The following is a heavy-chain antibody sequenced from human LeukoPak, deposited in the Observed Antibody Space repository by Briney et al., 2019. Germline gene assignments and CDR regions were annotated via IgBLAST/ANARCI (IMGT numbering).Heavy chain of an antibody. D-gene: IGHD6-13*01. Sequence: GGSLRLSCAASGFTFSSYSMNWVRQAPGKGLEWVSSISSSSSYIYYADSVKGRFTISRDNAKNSLYLQMNSLRAEDTAVHYCARGPLAAAGDYWGQGTLVTVSS. CDR1: GFTFSSYS. V-gene: IGHV3-21*01. CDR2: ISSSSSYI. J-gene: IGHJ4*02. CDR3: ARGPLAAAGDY.